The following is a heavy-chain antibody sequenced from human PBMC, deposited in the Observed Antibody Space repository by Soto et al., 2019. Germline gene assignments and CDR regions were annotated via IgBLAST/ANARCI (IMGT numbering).Heavy chain of an antibody. CDR3: ARYRRYCSSTSCYRWFDP. CDR1: GGSFSGYY. V-gene: IGHV4-34*01. J-gene: IGHJ5*02. D-gene: IGHD2-2*01. Sequence: PSETLSLTCAVYGGSFSGYYWSWIRQPPGKGLEWIGEINHSGSTNYNPSLKSRVTISVDTSKNQFSLKLSSVTAADTAVYYCARYRRYCSSTSCYRWFDPWGQGTLVTVSS. CDR2: INHSGST.